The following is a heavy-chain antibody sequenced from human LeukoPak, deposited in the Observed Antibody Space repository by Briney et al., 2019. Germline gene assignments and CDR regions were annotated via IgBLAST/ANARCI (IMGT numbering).Heavy chain of an antibody. CDR2: ISSSSSYK. D-gene: IGHD6-13*01. CDR1: GFTFSNYR. CDR3: ARGPGRSSFDY. J-gene: IGHJ4*02. Sequence: GGSLTLSRADSGFTFSNYRMNRLRQAPGKGLAWVSFISSSSSYKYYGESVKGQFTSSRDNAKISLYLQMNSLRAEDTAVYYCARGPGRSSFDYWGQGALVTVSS. V-gene: IGHV3-21*01.